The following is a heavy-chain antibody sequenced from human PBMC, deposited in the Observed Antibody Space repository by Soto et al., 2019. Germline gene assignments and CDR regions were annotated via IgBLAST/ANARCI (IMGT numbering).Heavy chain of an antibody. J-gene: IGHJ6*03. CDR1: GYTFTSYY. CDR2: INPSGGST. Sequence: QVQLVQSGAEVKKPGASVKVSCKASGYTFTSYYMHWVRQAPGQGLEWMGIINPSGGSTSYAQKFQGRVTITRDTSTSTVYMELSSLRSEDTAVYYCATQNELEYYHYYLDVWGKGTTVTVSS. D-gene: IGHD1-1*01. V-gene: IGHV1-46*03. CDR3: ATQNELEYYHYYLDV.